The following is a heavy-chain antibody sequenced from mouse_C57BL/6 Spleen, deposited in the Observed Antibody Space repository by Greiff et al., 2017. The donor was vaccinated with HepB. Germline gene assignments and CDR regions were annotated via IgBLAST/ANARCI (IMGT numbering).Heavy chain of an antibody. V-gene: IGHV1-76*01. CDR3: ARDGRGYFDV. CDR1: GYTFTDYY. D-gene: IGHD1-1*01. CDR2: IYPGSGNT. J-gene: IGHJ1*03. Sequence: VKLVESGAELVRPGASVKLSCKASGYTFTDYYINWVKQRPGQGLEWIARIYPGSGNTYYNEKFKGKATLTAEKSSSTAYMQLSSLTSEDSAVYFCARDGRGYFDVWGTGTTLTVSS.